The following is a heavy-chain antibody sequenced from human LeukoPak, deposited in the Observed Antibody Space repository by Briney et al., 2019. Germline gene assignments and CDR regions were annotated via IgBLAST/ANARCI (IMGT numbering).Heavy chain of an antibody. CDR1: GYTFTGYY. CDR2: INTNTGNP. V-gene: IGHV7-4-1*02. J-gene: IGHJ4*02. CDR3: ARVFGYYDSSGYYLHYFDY. Sequence: ASVKVSCKASGYTFTGYYMHWVRQAPGQGLEWMGWINTNTGNPTYAQGFTGRFVFSLDTSVSTAYLQISSLKAEDTAVYYCARVFGYYDSSGYYLHYFDYWGQGTLVTVSS. D-gene: IGHD3-22*01.